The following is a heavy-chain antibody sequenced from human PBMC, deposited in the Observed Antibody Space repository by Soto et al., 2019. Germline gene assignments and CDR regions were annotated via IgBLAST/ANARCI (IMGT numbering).Heavy chain of an antibody. CDR3: AREVGSSWSRRRLNWFDP. Sequence: ASVKVSCKASGYTFTSYGISWVRQAPGQGLEWMGWISAYNGNTNYAQKLQGRVTMTTDTSTSTAYMELRSLRSDDTAVYYCAREVGSSWSRRRLNWFDPWGQGTLVTVSS. J-gene: IGHJ5*02. D-gene: IGHD6-13*01. V-gene: IGHV1-18*01. CDR2: ISAYNGNT. CDR1: GYTFTSYG.